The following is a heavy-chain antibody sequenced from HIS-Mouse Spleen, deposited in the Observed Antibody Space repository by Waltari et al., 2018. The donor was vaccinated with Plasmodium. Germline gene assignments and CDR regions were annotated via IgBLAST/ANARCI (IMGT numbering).Heavy chain of an antibody. D-gene: IGHD7-27*01. CDR1: GFTFSSYG. CDR2: ISYDGSNK. CDR3: AKDGWGKGSGGNWFDP. V-gene: IGHV3-30*18. J-gene: IGHJ5*02. Sequence: QVQLVESGGGVVQPGRSLRLSCAASGFTFSSYGTHWVRQAPGKGLEWVAVISYDGSNKYYADSVKGRFTISRDNSKNTLYLQMNSLRAEDTAVYYCAKDGWGKGSGGNWFDPWGQGTLVTVSS.